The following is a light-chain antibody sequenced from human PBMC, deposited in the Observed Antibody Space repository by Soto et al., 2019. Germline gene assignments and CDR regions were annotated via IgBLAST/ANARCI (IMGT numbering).Light chain of an antibody. Sequence: QAVVTQPPSASGTPGQRVTISCSGSSSNIGSNTVSWYQQLPQRAPKLLIFSNNQRPSGVPDRFSGSKSGTSASLAISGLQSEDEADYYCATWADGLNSYVFGTGTKLTVL. CDR3: ATWADGLNSYV. J-gene: IGLJ1*01. V-gene: IGLV1-44*01. CDR1: SSNIGSNT. CDR2: SNN.